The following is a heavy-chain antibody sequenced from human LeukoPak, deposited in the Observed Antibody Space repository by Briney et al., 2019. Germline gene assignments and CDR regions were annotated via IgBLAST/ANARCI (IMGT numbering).Heavy chain of an antibody. D-gene: IGHD3-16*01. CDR1: GFTFNGYA. V-gene: IGHV3-23*01. J-gene: IGHJ4*02. CDR2: ISPTGAGT. Sequence: GGSLRLSCAASGFTFNGYAMSWVRQAPGKGLEWVSTISPTGAGTYYADSVKGLFTISRDNSKNTLYLQMNSLRADDTAVYYCAKQMSTVTFTPFDYWGQGTLVTVSS. CDR3: AKQMSTVTFTPFDY.